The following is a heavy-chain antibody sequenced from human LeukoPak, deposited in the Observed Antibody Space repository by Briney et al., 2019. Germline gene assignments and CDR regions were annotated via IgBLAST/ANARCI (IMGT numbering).Heavy chain of an antibody. CDR1: GGSISSGSYY. Sequence: SETLSLTCTVSGGSISSGSYYWSWIRQPAGKGLEWIGRIYTSGSTNYNPSLKSRVTISVDTSKNQFSLKLSSVTAADTAVYYCARDQVKGYYYYMDVWGKGTTVTVSS. V-gene: IGHV4-61*02. CDR2: IYTSGST. CDR3: ARDQVKGYYYYMDV. J-gene: IGHJ6*03.